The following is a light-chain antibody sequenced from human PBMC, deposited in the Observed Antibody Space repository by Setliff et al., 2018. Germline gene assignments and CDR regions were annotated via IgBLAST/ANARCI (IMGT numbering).Light chain of an antibody. Sequence: QSALTQPRSVSGSPGQSVTISCTGTSSDVGVYNYVSWYQHHPGKAPKLMIYDVTTRPSGVPDRFSGSKSGNTASLTISGLQADDEADYYCCSYAAIPPDVFGTGTQVTVL. J-gene: IGLJ1*01. CDR3: CSYAAIPPDV. CDR2: DVT. V-gene: IGLV2-11*01. CDR1: SSDVGVYNY.